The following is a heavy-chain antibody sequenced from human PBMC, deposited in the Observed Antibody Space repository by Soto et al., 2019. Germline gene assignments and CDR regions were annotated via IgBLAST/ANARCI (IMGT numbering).Heavy chain of an antibody. CDR3: AKDTDLGQQLVLILDY. J-gene: IGHJ4*02. CDR2: ISYDGSNK. CDR1: GFTFSSYG. V-gene: IGHV3-30*18. D-gene: IGHD6-13*01. Sequence: GGSLRLSCAASGFTFSSYGMHWVRQAPGKGLEWVAVISYDGSNKYYADSVKGRFTISRDNSRNTLYLQMNSLRAEDTAVYYCAKDTDLGQQLVLILDYWGQGTLVTVSS.